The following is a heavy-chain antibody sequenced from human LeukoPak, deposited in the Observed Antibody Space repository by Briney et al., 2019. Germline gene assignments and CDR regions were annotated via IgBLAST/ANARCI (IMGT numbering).Heavy chain of an antibody. CDR2: ISYDGSNK. V-gene: IGHV3-30*18. J-gene: IGHJ3*02. D-gene: IGHD3-9*01. Sequence: PGGSLRLSCAASGFTFSSYGMQWVRQAPGKGLEWVAVISYDGSNKYYADSVKGRFTISRDNSKNTLYLQMNSLRAEDTAVYYCAKGRVGYFDWFGAFDIWGQGTMVTVSS. CDR1: GFTFSSYG. CDR3: AKGRVGYFDWFGAFDI.